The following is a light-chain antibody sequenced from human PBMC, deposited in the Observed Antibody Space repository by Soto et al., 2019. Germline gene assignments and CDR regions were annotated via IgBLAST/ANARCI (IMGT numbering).Light chain of an antibody. CDR1: SSNIGAGYD. Sequence: QAVVTQPPSVSGAPGQRVTISCTGSSSNIGAGYDVQWYQQLPGAAPRLLIFGNTNRPSGVPDRFSGSRSGTSASLAISVLQAEDEADYYCQSYDISLSVSVVFGGGTKLTVL. V-gene: IGLV1-40*01. J-gene: IGLJ2*01. CDR3: QSYDISLSVSVV. CDR2: GNT.